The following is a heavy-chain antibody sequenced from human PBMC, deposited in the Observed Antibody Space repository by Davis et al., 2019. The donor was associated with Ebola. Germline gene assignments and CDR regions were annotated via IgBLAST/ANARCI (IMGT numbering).Heavy chain of an antibody. D-gene: IGHD6-19*01. V-gene: IGHV1-2*06. Sequence: ASVKVSCKASGYTFTNYGISWVRQAPGQGLEWMGRINPNSGGTNYAQKFQGRVTMTRDTSISTAYMELSRLRSDDTAVYYCARDRLYSSGWYLLDYYYYGMDVWGKGTTVTVSS. CDR1: GYTFTNYG. J-gene: IGHJ6*04. CDR3: ARDRLYSSGWYLLDYYYYGMDV. CDR2: INPNSGGT.